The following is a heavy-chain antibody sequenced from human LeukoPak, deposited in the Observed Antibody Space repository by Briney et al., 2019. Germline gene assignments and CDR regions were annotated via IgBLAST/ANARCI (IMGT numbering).Heavy chain of an antibody. CDR1: GGTFSSYA. CDR2: IIPIFGRA. J-gene: IGHJ5*02. D-gene: IGHD3-22*01. CDR3: ATDSSGVP. V-gene: IGHV1-69*05. Sequence: SVKVSCKASGGTFSSYAISWVRQAPGQGLEWMGGIIPIFGRANYAQKFQGRVTLTTDESTSTAYMELSSLRSEDTAVCYCATDSSGVPWGQGTLVTVSS.